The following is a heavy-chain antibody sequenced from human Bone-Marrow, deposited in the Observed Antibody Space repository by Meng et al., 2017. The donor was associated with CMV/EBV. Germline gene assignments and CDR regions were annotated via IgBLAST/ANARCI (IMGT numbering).Heavy chain of an antibody. J-gene: IGHJ4*02. CDR2: IKQDGSEK. D-gene: IGHD6-19*01. CDR3: ARGLPSGWAQ. CDR1: GFIFSSYW. V-gene: IGHV3-7*01. Sequence: GGSLRLSCAASGFIFSSYWMSWVRQAPGKGLEWVANIKQDGSEKYYVDSVKGRFTISRDNAKNSLYLQMNSLRAEDTAVYYCARGLPSGWAQWGQGTLVTVSS.